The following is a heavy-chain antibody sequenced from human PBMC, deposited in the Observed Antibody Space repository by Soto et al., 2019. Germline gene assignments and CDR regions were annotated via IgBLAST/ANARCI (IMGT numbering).Heavy chain of an antibody. V-gene: IGHV4-39*01. CDR2: IYYSGST. J-gene: IGHJ4*02. Sequence: SETLSLTCTVSGGSISSSSYYWGWIRQPPGKGLEWIGSIYYSGSTYYNPSLKSRVTISVDTSKNQFSLKLSSVTAADTAVYYCARLRWGYSSSPYFDYWGQGTLVTVSS. D-gene: IGHD6-6*01. CDR1: GGSISSSSYY. CDR3: ARLRWGYSSSPYFDY.